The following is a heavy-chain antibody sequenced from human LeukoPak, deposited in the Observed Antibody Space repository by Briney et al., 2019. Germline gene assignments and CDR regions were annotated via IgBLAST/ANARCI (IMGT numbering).Heavy chain of an antibody. V-gene: IGHV4-30-4*08. CDR2: IYYSGST. CDR1: GGSISSGDYY. D-gene: IGHD3-10*01. Sequence: PSETLSLTCTVSGGSISSGDYYWSWIRQPPGKGLEWIGYIYYSGSTCYNPSLKSRVTISVDTSKNQFSLKLSSVTAADTAVYYCARGLKSELLWFGELGYFQHWGQGTLVTVSS. J-gene: IGHJ1*01. CDR3: ARGLKSELLWFGELGYFQH.